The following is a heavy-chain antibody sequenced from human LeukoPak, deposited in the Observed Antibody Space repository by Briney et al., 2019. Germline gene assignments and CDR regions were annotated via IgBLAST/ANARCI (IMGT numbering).Heavy chain of an antibody. CDR1: GYTFTGYY. V-gene: IGHV1-2*06. CDR3: ARSQYSGDSTVNY. Sequence: GASVKVSCKASGYTFTGYYMHWVRQAPGQGLEWMGRINPNSGGTNYAQKFQGRVTMTRDTSISTAYMELRSLRSDDTAVYCCARSQYSGDSTVNYWGQRTLVTVSS. CDR2: INPNSGGT. J-gene: IGHJ4*02. D-gene: IGHD4-17*01.